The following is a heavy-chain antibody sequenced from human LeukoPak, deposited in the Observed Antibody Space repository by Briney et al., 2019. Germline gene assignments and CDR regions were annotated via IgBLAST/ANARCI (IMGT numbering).Heavy chain of an antibody. V-gene: IGHV4-4*07. D-gene: IGHD2-21*02. CDR3: ARVGGDCGGDCYHYYSMDV. J-gene: IGHJ6*03. CDR1: GGSISSYY. Sequence: SETLSLTCSASGGSISSYYWSRVRQSAGKGLEWIGRIYPTGGTNYNPSLKSRVTISGDKSKNQFSLKLSSVTAADTAVYYCARVGGDCGGDCYHYYSMDVWGKGTTVTVSS. CDR2: IYPTGGT.